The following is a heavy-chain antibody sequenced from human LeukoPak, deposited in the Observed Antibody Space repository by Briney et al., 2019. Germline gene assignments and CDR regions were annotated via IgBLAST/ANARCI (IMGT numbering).Heavy chain of an antibody. CDR2: INPNNGDT. V-gene: IGHV1-2*02. Sequence: EASVKVSCKPSGYTFTAQYMHWVRQAPGQGLEWMGWINPNNGDTKYAQSFLGRVTMTRDTSTTTAYMELSSLRSDDTAVYFCASYPRSIPTPPFDYWGQGTLVTVSS. CDR3: ASYPRSIPTPPFDY. D-gene: IGHD2-21*01. CDR1: GYTFTAQY. J-gene: IGHJ4*02.